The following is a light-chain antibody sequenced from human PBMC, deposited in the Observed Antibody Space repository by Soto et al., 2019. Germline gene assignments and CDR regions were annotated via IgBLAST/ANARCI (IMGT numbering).Light chain of an antibody. J-gene: IGKJ4*01. CDR1: QSVSSSY. CDR3: QQYGSSPLT. V-gene: IGKV3-20*01. CDR2: DAS. Sequence: EIVLTQSPDTRSLSPGERATLSCRASQSVSSSYLAWYQHKPGQAPRLLIYDASSRATGIPDRFSGSGSGTDFTLTISRLEPEDFAVYYCQQYGSSPLTFGGGTKVDIK.